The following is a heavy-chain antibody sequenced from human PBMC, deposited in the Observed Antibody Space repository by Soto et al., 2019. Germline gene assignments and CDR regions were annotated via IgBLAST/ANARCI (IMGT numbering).Heavy chain of an antibody. D-gene: IGHD2-15*01. V-gene: IGHV3-23*01. CDR2: ISGSGDTT. Sequence: GGSLRLSCAASGFTFTSYAMSWVRQAPGKGLEWVSGISGSGDTTDYADSVKGRFTISRDNSKNTLSLQMNSLRAEDTAVYYCANRGLGGLYYFHYWGQGTLVTVSS. CDR1: GFTFTSYA. J-gene: IGHJ4*02. CDR3: ANRGLGGLYYFHY.